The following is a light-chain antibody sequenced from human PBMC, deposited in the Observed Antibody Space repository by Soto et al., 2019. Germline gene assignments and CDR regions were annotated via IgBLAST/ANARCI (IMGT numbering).Light chain of an antibody. V-gene: IGLV2-14*03. CDR2: DVS. CDR1: ISDVSGYNF. Sequence: QSVLTQPGSVSGSPGQSITISCTGTISDVSGYNFVSWYQQYPGEAPKLMIYDVSNRPSGVSNRFSGSKSGNTASLTISGLQAEDEADYYCSSYTSSNTYVFGTGTKVTVL. J-gene: IGLJ1*01. CDR3: SSYTSSNTYV.